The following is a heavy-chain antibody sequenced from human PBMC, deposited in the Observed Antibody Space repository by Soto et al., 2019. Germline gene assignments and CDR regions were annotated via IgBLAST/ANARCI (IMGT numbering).Heavy chain of an antibody. CDR2: IWYDGSNK. D-gene: IGHD3-3*01. CDR3: ARDVGITIFAPSSYYMDV. V-gene: IGHV3-33*01. Sequence: PGGSLRLSCAASGFTFSRYGMHWVRQAPGKGLEWVAVIWYDGSNKYYADSVKGRFTISRDNSKNTLYLQMNSLRAEDTAVYYCARDVGITIFAPSSYYMDVRGKGTTVTVS. CDR1: GFTFSRYG. J-gene: IGHJ6*03.